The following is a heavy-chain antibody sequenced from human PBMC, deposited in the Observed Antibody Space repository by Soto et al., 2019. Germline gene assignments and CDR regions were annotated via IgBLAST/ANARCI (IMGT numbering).Heavy chain of an antibody. CDR1: GFTFSSYA. Sequence: GGSLSLSCAASGFTFSSYAMSWVRQAPGKGLGWVSAISGSGGSTYYADSVKGRFTISRDNSNNTLYLQMNSLRAEDTAVYYCAKDHGSSWYRHWGQGTLVTVSS. J-gene: IGHJ4*02. D-gene: IGHD6-13*01. V-gene: IGHV3-23*01. CDR3: AKDHGSSWYRH. CDR2: ISGSGGST.